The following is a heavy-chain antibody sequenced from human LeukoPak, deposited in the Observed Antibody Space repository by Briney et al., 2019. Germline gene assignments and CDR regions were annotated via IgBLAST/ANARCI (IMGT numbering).Heavy chain of an antibody. D-gene: IGHD6-6*01. V-gene: IGHV4-39*07. CDR1: GGSISSSSYY. Sequence: SETLSLTCTVSGGSISSSSYYWGWIRERSGKGLEWIGSIYYSGSTYYNPSLKSRVTISVDTSKNQFSLKLSSVTAADTAVYYCARGRRGSSSSVDYGGQGTLVTVSS. CDR2: IYYSGST. CDR3: ARGRRGSSSSVDY. J-gene: IGHJ4*02.